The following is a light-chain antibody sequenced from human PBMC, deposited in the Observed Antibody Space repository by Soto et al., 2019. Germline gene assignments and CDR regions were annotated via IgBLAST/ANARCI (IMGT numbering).Light chain of an antibody. CDR3: QQRSNWRWT. CDR1: QSVSNNY. V-gene: IGKV3D-20*02. J-gene: IGKJ1*01. Sequence: EIVLTQSPVTLSLSTRERATLSCRASQSVSNNYLAWYQQKPGQAPRLLIYGASNRATGIPDRFSGSGSGTDFTLTISRLEPEDSAVYFCQQRSNWRWTFCQGTNVDIK. CDR2: GAS.